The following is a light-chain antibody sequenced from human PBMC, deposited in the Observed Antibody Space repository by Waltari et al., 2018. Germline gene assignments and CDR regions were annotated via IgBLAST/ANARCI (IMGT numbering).Light chain of an antibody. CDR3: NSRDTSGNHVV. CDR1: SLRRYY. V-gene: IGLV3-19*01. Sequence: SSELTQYSAVSGALGQTVRNTCQGDSLRRYYASWYQQKPGQAPVLVIYGKNNRPSGIPDRFSGSTSGNTASLTISGAHAEDEADYYCNSRDTSGNHVVFGGGTKLTVL. J-gene: IGLJ2*01. CDR2: GKN.